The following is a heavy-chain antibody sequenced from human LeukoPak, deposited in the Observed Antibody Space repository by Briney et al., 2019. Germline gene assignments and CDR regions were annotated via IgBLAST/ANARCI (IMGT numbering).Heavy chain of an antibody. Sequence: GGSLRLSCAASGFTFDDYGMSWVRQAPGKGLEWVSGINWNGGSTGYADSVKGRFTISRDNAKNSLYLQMNSLRAEGTALYYCAREPRSEWLSSTGYFDYWGQGTLVTVSS. CDR3: AREPRSEWLSSTGYFDY. D-gene: IGHD3-3*01. V-gene: IGHV3-20*04. CDR2: INWNGGST. CDR1: GFTFDDYG. J-gene: IGHJ4*02.